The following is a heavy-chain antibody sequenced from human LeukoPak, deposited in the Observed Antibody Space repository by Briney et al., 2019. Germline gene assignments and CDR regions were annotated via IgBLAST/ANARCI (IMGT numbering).Heavy chain of an antibody. CDR2: FDPEDGET. Sequence: ASVKVSCKVSGYTLTELSMHWVRQAPGKGLEWMGGFDPEDGETIYAQKFQGRVTMTEDTSTDTAYMELSSLRSEDTAVYYRATVINNPIVATIGWGYWGQGTLVTVSS. J-gene: IGHJ4*02. D-gene: IGHD5-12*01. CDR1: GYTLTELS. CDR3: ATVINNPIVATIGWGY. V-gene: IGHV1-24*01.